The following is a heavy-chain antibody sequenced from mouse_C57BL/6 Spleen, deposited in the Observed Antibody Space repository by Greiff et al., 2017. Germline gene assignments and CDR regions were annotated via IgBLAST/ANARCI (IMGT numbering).Heavy chain of an antibody. V-gene: IGHV1-80*01. Sequence: QVQLQQSGAELVKPGASVKISCKASGYAFSSYWMHWVKQRPGKGLEWIGQIYPGDGDTNYNGKFKGKATLTADKSSSTAYMQLSSLTSEDSAVYCCARGRGCMGYWGQGTSVTVSS. CDR3: ARGRGCMGY. D-gene: IGHD6-1*01. CDR2: IYPGDGDT. J-gene: IGHJ4*01. CDR1: GYAFSSYW.